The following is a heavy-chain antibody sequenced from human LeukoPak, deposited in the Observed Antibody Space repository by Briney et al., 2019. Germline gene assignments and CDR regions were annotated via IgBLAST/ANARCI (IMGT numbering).Heavy chain of an antibody. CDR2: ISSSGSTI. CDR3: ARGGEWEPHFDY. Sequence: GGSLRLSCAASGFTFSSYEMNWVRQAPGKGLEWVSYISSSGSTIYYADSVKGRFTISRDNAKNSLYLQMNSLRAEDTAVYYCARGGEWEPHFDYWGQGTLVTVYS. D-gene: IGHD1-26*01. V-gene: IGHV3-48*03. J-gene: IGHJ4*02. CDR1: GFTFSSYE.